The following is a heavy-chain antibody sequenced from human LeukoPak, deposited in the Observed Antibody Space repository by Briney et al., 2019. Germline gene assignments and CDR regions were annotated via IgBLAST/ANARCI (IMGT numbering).Heavy chain of an antibody. CDR2: IIPIFGTA. CDR3: ARDTIPSTHYYGSGSHEFDP. V-gene: IGHV1-69*01. D-gene: IGHD3-10*01. J-gene: IGHJ5*02. CDR1: GGTFSSYA. Sequence: SVKVSCKASGGTFSSYAISWVRQAPGQGLEWMGGIIPIFGTANYAQKFQGRVTITADESTSTAYMELSSLRSEDTAVYYCARDTIPSTHYYGSGSHEFDPWGQGTLVTVSS.